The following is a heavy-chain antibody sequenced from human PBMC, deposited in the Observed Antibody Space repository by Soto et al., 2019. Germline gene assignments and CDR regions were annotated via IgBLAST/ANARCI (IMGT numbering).Heavy chain of an antibody. V-gene: IGHV1-18*01. CDR3: ARKGAGYCSGGSCYSGLNGFAP. CDR2: ISAYNGNT. J-gene: IGHJ5*02. CDR1: GYTFTSYG. D-gene: IGHD2-15*01. Sequence: ASVKVSCKASGYTFTSYGISWVRQAPGQGLEWMGWISAYNGNTNYAQKLQGRVTMTTDTSTSTAYMELRSLRSDDKAVYYCARKGAGYCSGGSCYSGLNGFAPWGQGTLVTVSS.